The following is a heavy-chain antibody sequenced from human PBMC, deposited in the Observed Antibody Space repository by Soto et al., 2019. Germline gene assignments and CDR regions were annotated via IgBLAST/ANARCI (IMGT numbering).Heavy chain of an antibody. CDR2: IRSKANRYAT. V-gene: IGHV3-73*01. Sequence: EVQLVESGGGLVQPGGSLKLSCAASGFTFSGSAMHWVRQASGKGLVWVGRIRSKANRYATAYAASVKGSFTISRDDSKNTSYLQMNSLKTEDTAGYHCTSQLGNWYFDLWGSGTLVTVSS. CDR3: TSQLGNWYFDL. D-gene: IGHD7-27*01. J-gene: IGHJ2*01. CDR1: GFTFSGSA.